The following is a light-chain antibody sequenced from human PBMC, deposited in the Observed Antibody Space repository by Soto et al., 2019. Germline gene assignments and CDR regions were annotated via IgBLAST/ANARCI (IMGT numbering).Light chain of an antibody. CDR3: QQYSNSPT. V-gene: IGKV3-11*01. CDR1: KSVGKY. J-gene: IGKJ4*01. Sequence: IVLTQSPATLSFSPGDRATLSCRARKSVGKYLAWYQQKPGQPPRLLIYDASNRATGIPARFSGTGSGTDFTLTISTLEPEDFAVYYCQQYSNSPTFGGGTKVDIK. CDR2: DAS.